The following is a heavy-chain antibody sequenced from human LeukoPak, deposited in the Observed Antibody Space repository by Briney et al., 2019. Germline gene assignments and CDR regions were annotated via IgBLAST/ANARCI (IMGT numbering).Heavy chain of an antibody. Sequence: GGSLRLSCAASGFTFSTYAMSWVRQAPGKGLEWVSVISGTGGSTNYADSVKDRFTISRDYSKSTLYVQMNSLRVEDTAAYYCARGHNHDTWNPFDYWGQGTLVTVSS. CDR3: ARGHNHDTWNPFDY. D-gene: IGHD3-3*01. CDR1: GFTFSTYA. J-gene: IGHJ4*02. CDR2: ISGTGGST. V-gene: IGHV3-23*01.